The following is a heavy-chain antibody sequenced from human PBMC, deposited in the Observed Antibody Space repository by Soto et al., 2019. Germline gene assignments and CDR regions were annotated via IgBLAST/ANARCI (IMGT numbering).Heavy chain of an antibody. D-gene: IGHD3-3*01. J-gene: IGHJ4*02. V-gene: IGHV4-34*01. Sequence: SENLSLTCAVNAESFSGYYWSWIRQPPGKGLEWLGEINHRGITNYNPSLKSRVTIPVDTSKNRFSLKLSSVTAADTAVYYCARGHSGWLLFSQGHFDYWGQGTLVTVST. CDR3: ARGHSGWLLFSQGHFDY. CDR1: AESFSGYY. CDR2: INHRGIT.